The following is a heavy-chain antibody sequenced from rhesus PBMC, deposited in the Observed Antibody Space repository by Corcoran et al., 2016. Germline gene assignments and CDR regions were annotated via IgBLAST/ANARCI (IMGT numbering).Heavy chain of an antibody. CDR1: GYSISSGYG. J-gene: IGHJ3*01. V-gene: IGHV4-122*02. Sequence: QLQLQESGPGLVKPSETLSLTCAVSGYSISSGYGWSWIRQPPGKGLEWIGYISYSGSTSYNPSLKSRVTISRDTSKNQFSLQLSSVTAADTAVYYCARHGILDAFDFWGQGLRVTVSS. CDR3: ARHGILDAFDF. D-gene: IGHD2-21*01. CDR2: ISYSGST.